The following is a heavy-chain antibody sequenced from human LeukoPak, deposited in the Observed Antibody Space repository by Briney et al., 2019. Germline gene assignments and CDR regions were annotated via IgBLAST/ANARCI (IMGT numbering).Heavy chain of an antibody. D-gene: IGHD2-21*01. J-gene: IGHJ6*03. Sequence: GGSLRLSCAASGFTFSGSAMHWVRQASGKGLEWVGRIRSKANSYATAYAASVKGRFTISRDDSKNTAYLQMNSLKTEDTAVYYCTSQAYCGGDYYPGSYYYMDVWGKGTTVTVSS. CDR3: TSQAYCGGDYYPGSYYYMDV. CDR2: IRSKANSYAT. V-gene: IGHV3-73*01. CDR1: GFTFSGSA.